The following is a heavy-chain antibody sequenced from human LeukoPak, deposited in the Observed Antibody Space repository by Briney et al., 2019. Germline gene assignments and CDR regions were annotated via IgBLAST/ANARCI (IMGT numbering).Heavy chain of an antibody. CDR3: ARGNPLSGSYYKGYFDY. Sequence: SETLSLTCTVSGGSISSYYWSWIRQPAGKGLEWIGRIYTSGSTNYNPSLKSRVTMSVDTSKNQFSLKLSSVTAADTAVYYCARGNPLSGSYYKGYFDYWGQGTLVTVSS. CDR2: IYTSGST. CDR1: GGSISSYY. V-gene: IGHV4-4*07. D-gene: IGHD3-10*01. J-gene: IGHJ4*02.